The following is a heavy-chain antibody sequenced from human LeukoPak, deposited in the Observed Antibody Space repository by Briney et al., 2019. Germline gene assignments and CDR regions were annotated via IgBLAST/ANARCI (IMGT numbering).Heavy chain of an antibody. J-gene: IGHJ4*02. Sequence: PGGSLRLSCAASGFTFSSYSMNWVRQAPGKGLEWVSYISSSSSTIYYADSVKGRFTISRDNAKNSLYLQMNSLRAEDTAVYYCARETMALDYWGQGTLVTVSS. CDR3: ARETMALDY. CDR2: ISSSSSTI. D-gene: IGHD3-10*01. V-gene: IGHV3-48*04. CDR1: GFTFSSYS.